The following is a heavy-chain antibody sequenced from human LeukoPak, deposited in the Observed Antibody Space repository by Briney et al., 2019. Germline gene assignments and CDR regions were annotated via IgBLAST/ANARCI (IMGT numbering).Heavy chain of an antibody. CDR3: ARDSPRGGTFDY. V-gene: IGHV3-48*04. CDR1: GFTFSSYW. Sequence: GGSLRLSCAASGFTFSSYWMHWVRQAPGKGLEWVSYISSSGSTIYYADSVKGRFTISRDNAKNSLYLQMNSLRAEDTAVYYCARDSPRGGTFDYWGQGTLVTVSS. CDR2: ISSSGSTI. D-gene: IGHD3-10*01. J-gene: IGHJ4*02.